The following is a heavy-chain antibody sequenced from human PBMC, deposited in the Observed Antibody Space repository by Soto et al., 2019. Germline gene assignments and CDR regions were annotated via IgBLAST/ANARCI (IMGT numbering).Heavy chain of an antibody. CDR3: AREVGAAMGVAFDI. CDR1: GITFTTSA. J-gene: IGHJ3*02. V-gene: IGHV3-21*01. D-gene: IGHD5-18*01. Sequence: EVQVVESGGGLVMPGGSLRLSCVGSGITFTTSAMNWVRQAPGKGLEWVSSIGGSSRSIYYADSVKGRFTISRDNTKNSLYLEMNSLTVEDTAIYFCAREVGAAMGVAFDIWGQGTMVTVSA. CDR2: IGGSSRSI.